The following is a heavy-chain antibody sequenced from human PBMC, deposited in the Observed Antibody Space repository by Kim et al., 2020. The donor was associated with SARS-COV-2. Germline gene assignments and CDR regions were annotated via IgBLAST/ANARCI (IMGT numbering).Heavy chain of an antibody. J-gene: IGHJ4*02. D-gene: IGHD3-16*01. CDR3: KTYVRRGVDS. CDR2: LGTVSINI. Sequence: GGSLRLSCAASGFSLSGYSMSWVRQAPGKGLEWVSSLGTVSINIYYTDSVKGRFTISRDGAKNSLYLQMNRLRVEDTAVYYCKTYVRRGVDSWSQGTLDT. V-gene: IGHV3-21*01. CDR1: GFSLSGYS.